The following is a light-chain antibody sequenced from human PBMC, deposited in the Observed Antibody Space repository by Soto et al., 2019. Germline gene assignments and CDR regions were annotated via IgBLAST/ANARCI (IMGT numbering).Light chain of an antibody. J-gene: IGKJ4*01. V-gene: IGKV3-15*01. CDR1: QTISDN. CDR2: HTS. CDR3: QRYDNWPLI. Sequence: EIVMTQSPANLSVSPGESVSLSCRASQTISDNLAWYQQKPGLPPRLLIYHTSTRVSGVPARFSGSGSGTDFSLTIRSLQSEDFAVYYCQRYDNWPLIFGGGTKVDIK.